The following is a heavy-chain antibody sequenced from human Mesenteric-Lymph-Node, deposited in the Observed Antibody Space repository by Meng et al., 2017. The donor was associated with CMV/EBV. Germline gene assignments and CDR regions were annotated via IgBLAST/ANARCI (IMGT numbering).Heavy chain of an antibody. J-gene: IGHJ4*02. CDR3: ARDRDTDWYSPFDY. CDR1: GYTFIDYY. Sequence: QVQLVQSGAEGKKPGASVRVSWKASGYTFIDYYINWVRQAPGQGLEWMGRINPKTGGRSYAQNFQGRVTMTRDTSINTAYMEVNRLNSDDTAMYYCARDRDTDWYSPFDYWGPGTLVTVSS. CDR2: INPKTGGR. V-gene: IGHV1-2*06. D-gene: IGHD3-9*01.